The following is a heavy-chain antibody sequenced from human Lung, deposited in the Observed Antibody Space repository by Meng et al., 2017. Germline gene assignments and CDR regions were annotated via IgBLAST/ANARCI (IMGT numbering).Heavy chain of an antibody. CDR2: LGAHPGDT. CDR3: ARGTPGRSYCDY. D-gene: IGHD3-10*01. J-gene: IGHJ4*02. V-gene: IGHV1-18*01. Sequence: HVQLLQSGAEVKQPGASSNVSCKASDYTFTGYGVCWVRQAPGQGLEWMAWLGAHPGDTSFAPKFLGRVTVTADTATATAYMELRSLRSDDTAVYYCARGTPGRSYCDYWGLGTLVTVSS. CDR1: DYTFTGYG.